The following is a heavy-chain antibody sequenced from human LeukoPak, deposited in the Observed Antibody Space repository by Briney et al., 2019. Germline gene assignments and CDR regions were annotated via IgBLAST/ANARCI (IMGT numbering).Heavy chain of an antibody. V-gene: IGHV4-59*01. CDR3: ASLTLADTSGYGEFDY. D-gene: IGHD3-22*01. J-gene: IGHJ4*02. Sequence: KPSETLSLTCTVSGGSISSYYWSWIRQPPGKGLEWIGYIYYSGNTNYNPSLKSRVTISVDTSKNQFSLKLNSVTAADTAVYYCASLTLADTSGYGEFDYWGQGTLVTVSS. CDR2: IYYSGNT. CDR1: GGSISSYY.